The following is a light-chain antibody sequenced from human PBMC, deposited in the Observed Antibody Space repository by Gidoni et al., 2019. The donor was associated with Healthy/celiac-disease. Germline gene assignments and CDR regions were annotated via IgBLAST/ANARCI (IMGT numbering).Light chain of an antibody. CDR1: QSVSSSY. J-gene: IGKJ3*01. CDR2: GAS. CDR3: QQYGSSPF. V-gene: IGKV3-20*01. Sequence: EIVLTQSPGTLSLSPGERATLSCRASQSVSSSYLAWYQQKPGQAPSRLIYGASSRATGIPDRFSGSGSGTDFTLTISRLEPEDFAVYYCQQYGSSPFFXPXTKVDIK.